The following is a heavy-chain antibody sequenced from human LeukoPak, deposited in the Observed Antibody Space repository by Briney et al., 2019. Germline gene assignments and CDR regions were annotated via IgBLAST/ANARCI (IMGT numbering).Heavy chain of an antibody. CDR2: IYHSGST. Sequence: SETLSLTCAVSGGSISSSNWWSWVRQPPGKGLEWIGEIYHSGSTNYNPSLKSRVTISVDKSKNQYSLKLSSVTAADTAVYYCARTRYDFWSGYYKAGKKPNSYFDYWGQGTLVTVSS. D-gene: IGHD3-3*01. V-gene: IGHV4-4*02. J-gene: IGHJ4*02. CDR1: GGSISSSNW. CDR3: ARTRYDFWSGYYKAGKKPNSYFDY.